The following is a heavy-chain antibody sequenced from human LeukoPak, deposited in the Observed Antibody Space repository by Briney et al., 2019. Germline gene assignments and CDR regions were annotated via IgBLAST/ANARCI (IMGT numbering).Heavy chain of an antibody. Sequence: PSETLSLTCTVSGGSISSHYWSWIRQPPGNGLEWIGYIYYSGSTNYNPSLKSRVTISVDTSKNQFSLKLSSVTAADTAVYYCARKTIAAAAPFDPWGQGTLVTVSS. CDR3: ARKTIAAAAPFDP. CDR2: IYYSGST. V-gene: IGHV4-59*11. J-gene: IGHJ5*02. CDR1: GGSISSHY. D-gene: IGHD6-13*01.